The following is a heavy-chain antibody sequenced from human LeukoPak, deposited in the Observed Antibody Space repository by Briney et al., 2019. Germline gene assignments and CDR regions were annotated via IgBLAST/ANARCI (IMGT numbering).Heavy chain of an antibody. CDR3: ARDGSGHWFDP. J-gene: IGHJ5*02. CDR2: INAYNGDT. V-gene: IGHV1-18*04. Sequence: ASVKVSCKASGYTFNSYGISWVRQAPGQGLEWMGWINAYNGDTNHAQKFQGRVTMTTDTSTTTAYMELGSLRSDDTAVYYCARDGSGHWFDPWGQGTLVAVSS. D-gene: IGHD6-25*01. CDR1: GYTFNSYG.